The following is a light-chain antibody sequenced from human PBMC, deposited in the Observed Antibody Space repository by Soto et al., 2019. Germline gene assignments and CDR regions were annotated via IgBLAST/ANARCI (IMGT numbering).Light chain of an antibody. CDR3: QQYYSTPYT. CDR1: QSVLYSSNNKNY. J-gene: IGKJ2*01. Sequence: DIVMTQSPDSLAVSLGERATINCKSSQSVLYSSNNKNYLAWYQQKPGQPPKLLIYWASTRESGVPARFSGSGSGTDFTLTISGLQAEDVAVYYCQQYYSTPYTFGQGTKLEIK. V-gene: IGKV4-1*01. CDR2: WAS.